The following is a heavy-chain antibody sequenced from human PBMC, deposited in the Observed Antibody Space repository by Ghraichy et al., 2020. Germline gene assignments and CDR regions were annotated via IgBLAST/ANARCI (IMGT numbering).Heavy chain of an antibody. V-gene: IGHV4-59*03. J-gene: IGHJ4*02. CDR3: AGPNRVTLHY. D-gene: IGHD2-21*02. Sequence: SETLSLTCTVSGGSINNNYWSWIRQPPGKGLEWIGYIYYSGSTNYNPSLKSRVTISIDTSKNQFSLKLSSVTAADTAIYYCAGPNRVTLHYWGQGTLVTVSS. CDR2: IYYSGST. CDR1: GGSINNNY.